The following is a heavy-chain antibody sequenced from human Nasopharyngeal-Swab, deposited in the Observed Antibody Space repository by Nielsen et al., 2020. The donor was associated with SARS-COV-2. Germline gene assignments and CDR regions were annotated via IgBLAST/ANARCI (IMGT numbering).Heavy chain of an antibody. CDR3: AKPIGYNAFDI. V-gene: IGHV3-23*01. J-gene: IGHJ3*02. CDR1: GFTFSSYA. Sequence: GESLKISCAASGFTFSSYAMTWVRQAPGKGLEWVSIISGSGGSTYFADSVKGRFTISRDNSKSTLYLQMNSLRVEDTAVYYCAKPIGYNAFDIWGQGTMVTVSS. CDR2: ISGSGGST. D-gene: IGHD6-13*01.